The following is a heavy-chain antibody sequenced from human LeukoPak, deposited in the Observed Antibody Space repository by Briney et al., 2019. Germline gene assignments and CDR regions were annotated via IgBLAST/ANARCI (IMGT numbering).Heavy chain of an antibody. CDR3: ASSSDTYGSGSYYNGLGDV. V-gene: IGHV3-21*04. CDR2: ISSSSSYI. Sequence: GGSLRLSCAASGFTFSSYSMNWVRQAPGKGLEWVSSISSSSSYIYYADSVKGRFTISRDNAKNSLYLQMNSLRAEDTAVYYCASSSDTYGSGSYYNGLGDVWGKGTTVTISS. J-gene: IGHJ6*04. CDR1: GFTFSSYS. D-gene: IGHD3-10*01.